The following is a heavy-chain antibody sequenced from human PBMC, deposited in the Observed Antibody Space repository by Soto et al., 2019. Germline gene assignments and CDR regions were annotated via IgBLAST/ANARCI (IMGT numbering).Heavy chain of an antibody. CDR2: INPNSGGT. CDR3: ARPLFGVVPHLYGMDV. J-gene: IGHJ6*02. V-gene: IGHV1-2*02. D-gene: IGHD3-3*01. CDR1: GYTFTSYD. Sequence: ASVKVSCKASGYTFTSYDMHWVRQAPGQGLEWMGWINPNSGGTNYAQKFQGRVTMTRDTSISTAYMELSRLRSDDTAVYYCARPLFGVVPHLYGMDVWGQGTTVTVSS.